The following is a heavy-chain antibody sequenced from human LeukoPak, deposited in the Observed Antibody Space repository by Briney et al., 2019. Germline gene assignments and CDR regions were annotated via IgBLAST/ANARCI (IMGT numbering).Heavy chain of an antibody. J-gene: IGHJ4*02. Sequence: GGSLRLSCAASGFTFSSYAMSWVRQAPGKGLEWVSYISSSGSTIYYADSVKGRFTISRDNAKNSLYLQMNSLRAEDTAVYYCARGPFYGDYVFDYWGQGTLVTVSS. CDR3: ARGPFYGDYVFDY. CDR1: GFTFSSYA. V-gene: IGHV3-48*03. D-gene: IGHD4-17*01. CDR2: ISSSGSTI.